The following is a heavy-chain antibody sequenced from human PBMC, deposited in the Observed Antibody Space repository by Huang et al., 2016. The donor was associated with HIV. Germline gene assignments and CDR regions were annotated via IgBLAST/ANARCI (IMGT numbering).Heavy chain of an antibody. CDR3: ARKDWQWLDY. V-gene: IGHV3-7*01. CDR1: GFTFSSYW. J-gene: IGHJ4*02. Sequence: EVQLVESGGGLVQPGGSLRLSCAASGFTFSSYWMSWVRQAPGKGLEVVANIKKDGSEKDYVDSVKGRFTIARDNAKNSLYLQMKSLRAEDTAVYYCARKDWQWLDYWGQGTRVTVSS. CDR2: IKKDGSEK. D-gene: IGHD6-19*01.